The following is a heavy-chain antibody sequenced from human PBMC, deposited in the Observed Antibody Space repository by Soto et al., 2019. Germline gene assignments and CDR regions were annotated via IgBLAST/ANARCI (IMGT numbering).Heavy chain of an antibody. CDR2: ISSSSSYI. CDR1: GFTFSSYS. V-gene: IGHV3-21*01. Sequence: GGSLRLSCAASGFTFSSYSMNWVRQAPGKGLEWVSSISSSSSYIYYADSVKGRFTISRDNAKNSLYLQMNSLRAEDTAVYYCAREDHMVRGAKIIRSFDYWGQGTLVTVSS. D-gene: IGHD3-10*01. J-gene: IGHJ4*02. CDR3: AREDHMVRGAKIIRSFDY.